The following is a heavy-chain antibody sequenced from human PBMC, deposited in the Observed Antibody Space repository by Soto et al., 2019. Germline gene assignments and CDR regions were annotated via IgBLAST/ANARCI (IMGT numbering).Heavy chain of an antibody. Sequence: LRLSCAASGFTFSSYGMHWVRQAPVKGLEWVAVISYDGSNKYYADSVKGRFTISRDNSKNTLYLQMNSLRAEDTAVYYCAADGIAVAGTAPNWFDPWGQGTLVTVSS. CDR3: AADGIAVAGTAPNWFDP. CDR2: ISYDGSNK. V-gene: IGHV3-30*03. CDR1: GFTFSSYG. D-gene: IGHD6-19*01. J-gene: IGHJ5*02.